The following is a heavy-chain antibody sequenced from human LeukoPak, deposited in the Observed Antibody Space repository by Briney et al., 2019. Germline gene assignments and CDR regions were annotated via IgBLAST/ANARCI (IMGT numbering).Heavy chain of an antibody. V-gene: IGHV4-30-4*01. CDR3: ARPYYYDSRIDP. D-gene: IGHD3-22*01. Sequence: SETLSLTCTVSGGSISSGDYYWSWIRQPPGKGLEWIAYMYYSGSTYYNPSLKSRVTMSADTSKNQLSLRLSSVTAADTAVYYCARPYYYDSRIDPWGQGILVTVSS. CDR1: GGSISSGDYY. CDR2: MYYSGST. J-gene: IGHJ5*02.